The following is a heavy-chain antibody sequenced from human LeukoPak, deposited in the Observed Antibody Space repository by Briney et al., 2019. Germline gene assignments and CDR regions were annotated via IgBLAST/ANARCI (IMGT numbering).Heavy chain of an antibody. D-gene: IGHD4-17*01. J-gene: IGHJ4*02. CDR2: IYYSGSP. CDR1: GGSINSYY. V-gene: IGHV4-59*12. Sequence: SETLSLTCTVSGGSINSYYWSWIRQPPGKGLEWVGYIYYSGSPTYNPSLKSRVAISIHTSKKHFSLKLSSVTAADTAVYYCARERLRYYFDYWGQGTLVTVSS. CDR3: ARERLRYYFDY.